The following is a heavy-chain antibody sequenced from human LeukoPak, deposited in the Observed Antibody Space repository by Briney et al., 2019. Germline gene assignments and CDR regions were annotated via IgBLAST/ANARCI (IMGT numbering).Heavy chain of an antibody. D-gene: IGHD3-22*01. V-gene: IGHV3-20*04. CDR1: GFTFDDYG. CDR3: ARSRDADYYDSSGYLLDY. CDR2: INWNGGST. Sequence: GGSLSLSCAASGFTFDDYGMSWVRQAPGKGLEWVSGINWNGGSTGYADSVKGRFTISRDNAKHSLYLQMNSLRAEDTALYYCARSRDADYYDSSGYLLDYWGQGTLVTVSS. J-gene: IGHJ4*02.